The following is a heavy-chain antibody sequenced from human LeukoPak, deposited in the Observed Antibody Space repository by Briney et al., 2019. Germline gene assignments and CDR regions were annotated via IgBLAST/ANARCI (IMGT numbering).Heavy chain of an antibody. V-gene: IGHV7-4-1*02. D-gene: IGHD3-22*01. CDR3: ARDSVRYYDSSGYYYNY. J-gene: IGHJ4*02. CDR1: GYTFTSHA. Sequence: ASVKVSCKASGYTFTSHAMNWVRQAPGQGLEWMGWINTNTGNPTYAQGFTGRFVFSLDTSVSTAYLQISSLKAEDTAVYYCARDSVRYYDSSGYYYNYWGQGTLVTVSS. CDR2: INTNTGNP.